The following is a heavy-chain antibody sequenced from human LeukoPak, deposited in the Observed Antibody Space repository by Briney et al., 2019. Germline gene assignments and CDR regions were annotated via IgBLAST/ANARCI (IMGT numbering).Heavy chain of an antibody. V-gene: IGHV3-48*03. CDR2: ILNRRTTT. J-gene: IGHJ4*02. Sequence: PGGSLRLSCAASGFTFSSYEMNWVRQAPGKGLEWVSYILNRRTTTYYADSVKGRFTISRDNAKNSLYLQMNSLRAEDTGVYYCVRDPPDCWGQGILASVSS. CDR1: GFTFSSYE. CDR3: VRDPPDC.